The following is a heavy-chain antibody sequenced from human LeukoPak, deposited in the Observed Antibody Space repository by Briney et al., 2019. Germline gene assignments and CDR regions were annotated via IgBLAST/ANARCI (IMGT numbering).Heavy chain of an antibody. CDR1: GFTFSSYG. V-gene: IGHV3-33*06. D-gene: IGHD4-17*01. Sequence: TGGSLRLSCAASGFTFSSYGMHWVRQAPGKGLEWVAVIWYDGSNKYYADSVKGRFTISRDNSKNTLYLQMNSLRADDTAVYYCAKSPGYGDYVGYFFDFWGQGTLVTVSS. CDR2: IWYDGSNK. CDR3: AKSPGYGDYVGYFFDF. J-gene: IGHJ4*02.